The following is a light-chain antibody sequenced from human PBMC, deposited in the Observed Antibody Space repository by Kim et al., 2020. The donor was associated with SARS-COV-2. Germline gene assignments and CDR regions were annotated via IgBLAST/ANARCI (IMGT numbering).Light chain of an antibody. V-gene: IGLV1-44*01. CDR3: AAWDDSLNGVI. J-gene: IGLJ2*01. CDR1: RHNTGRNA. CDR2: SNV. Sequence: GQMGTIFCSVCRHNTGRNAAKWYQQLPGTAPKLLNYSNVHRPSGVPDRISFFNSGNSATLAISGLQTVDEADYSYAAWDDSLNGVIFVGGIQLTFL.